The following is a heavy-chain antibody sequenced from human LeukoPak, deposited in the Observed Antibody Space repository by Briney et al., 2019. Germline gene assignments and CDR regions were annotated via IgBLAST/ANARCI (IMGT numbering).Heavy chain of an antibody. CDR3: AKEGIAAAGTGYFDY. D-gene: IGHD6-13*01. J-gene: IGHJ4*02. CDR1: GFTFSSYA. Sequence: PGGSLRLSCAASGFTFSSYAMSWVRQAPGKGLDWVSAISGSGGSTYYADSVKGRFTISRDNSKNTLYLQMDSLRAEDTAVYYCAKEGIAAAGTGYFDYWGQGTLVTVSS. V-gene: IGHV3-23*01. CDR2: ISGSGGST.